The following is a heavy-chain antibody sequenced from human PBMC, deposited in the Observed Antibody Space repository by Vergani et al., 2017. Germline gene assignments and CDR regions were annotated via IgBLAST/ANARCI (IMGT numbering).Heavy chain of an antibody. CDR1: GGSFSGYY. Sequence: QVQLQQWGAGLLKPSETLSLTCAVYGGSFSGYYWSWIRQHPGKGLEWIGYIYYSGSTYYNPSLKSRVTISVDTSKNQFSLKLSAVTAADTAVYYCARDRVRNWKRFDPWGQGTLVTVSS. J-gene: IGHJ5*02. CDR3: ARDRVRNWKRFDP. V-gene: IGHV4-34*01. D-gene: IGHD1-1*01. CDR2: IYYSGST.